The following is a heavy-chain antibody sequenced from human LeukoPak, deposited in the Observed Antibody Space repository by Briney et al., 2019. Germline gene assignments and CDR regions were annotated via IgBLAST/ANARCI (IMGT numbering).Heavy chain of an antibody. CDR1: GFTFSSYA. J-gene: IGHJ4*02. CDR3: AKTLWGLTLLSSDH. CDR2: LSDSGSST. D-gene: IGHD2-21*02. V-gene: IGHV3-23*01. Sequence: GGSLRLSCAASGFTFSSYAMSWVRQAPWKGLMWVSGLSDSGSSTYYADSVKGRFTIYRDNSRNVLYLQMNSLRADDTAVYYCAKTLWGLTLLSSDHWGQGTLVTVSS.